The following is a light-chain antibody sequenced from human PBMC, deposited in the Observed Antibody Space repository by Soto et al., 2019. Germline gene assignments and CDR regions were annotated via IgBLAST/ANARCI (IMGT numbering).Light chain of an antibody. CDR1: QSIDSKY. V-gene: IGKV3-20*01. CDR2: GGS. CDR3: QQYAFSPRT. J-gene: IGKJ5*01. Sequence: EIVLTQSPGTLALSPGERATLSCRASQSIDSKYFSWYQQKPGQAPRLLIYGGSRRATGVPDSFSGAGSGTEFTLTISRLEPEDFAVFYCQQYAFSPRTFGQGTRLQIK.